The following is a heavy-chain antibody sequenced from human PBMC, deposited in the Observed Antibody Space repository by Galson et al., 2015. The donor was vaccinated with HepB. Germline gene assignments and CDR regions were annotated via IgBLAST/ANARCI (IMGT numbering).Heavy chain of an antibody. CDR1: GYSFTTYA. J-gene: IGHJ4*01. CDR2: INTDTGNP. CDR3: ARHGYKGSRFSDN. Sequence: SVKVSCKASGYSFTTYAINWVRQAPGQGLEWMGWINTDTGNPTYALDFTGRFVFSLDTSVNTSYLQIRSLRAEDSALYYCARHGYKGSRFSDNWGHGTLVTVAS. D-gene: IGHD5-18*01. V-gene: IGHV7-4-1*02.